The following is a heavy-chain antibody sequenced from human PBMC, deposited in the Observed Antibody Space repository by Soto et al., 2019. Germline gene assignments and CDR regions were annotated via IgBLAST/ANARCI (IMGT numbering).Heavy chain of an antibody. CDR3: ARGYNWNAPGFDP. Sequence: PSETLSLTCTVSGGSISSSSYYWGWIRQPPGKGLEWIGSIYYSGSTYYNPSLKSRVTISVDTSKNQFSLKLSSVTAADTAVYCCARGYNWNAPGFDPWGQGTLVTVSS. J-gene: IGHJ5*02. CDR1: GGSISSSSYY. CDR2: IYYSGST. V-gene: IGHV4-39*01. D-gene: IGHD1-20*01.